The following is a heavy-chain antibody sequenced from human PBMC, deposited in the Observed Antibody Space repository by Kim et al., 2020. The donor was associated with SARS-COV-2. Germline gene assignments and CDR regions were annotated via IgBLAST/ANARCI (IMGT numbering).Heavy chain of an antibody. D-gene: IGHD6-19*01. V-gene: IGHV3-23*01. CDR1: GFTFSSYA. J-gene: IGHJ2*01. CDR2: ISGSGGST. Sequence: GGSLRLSCAASGFTFSSYAMSWVRQAPGKGLEWVSAISGSGGSTYYADSVEGRFTISRDNSKNTLYLQMNSLRAEDTAVYYCAKAAYSSGWGDWYFDLWGRGTLVTVSS. CDR3: AKAAYSSGWGDWYFDL.